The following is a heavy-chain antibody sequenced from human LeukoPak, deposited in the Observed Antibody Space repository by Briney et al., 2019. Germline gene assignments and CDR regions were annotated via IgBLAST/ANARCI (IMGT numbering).Heavy chain of an antibody. CDR2: IIPIFGTA. V-gene: IGHV1-69*06. CDR3: ARHWAYGDRGDY. J-gene: IGHJ4*02. D-gene: IGHD4-17*01. Sequence: GASVKVSCKASGGTFSSYAISWVRQAPGQGLEWMGGIIPIFGTANYAQKFQGRVTITADKSTSTAYMELSSLRSEDTAVYYCARHWAYGDRGDYWGQGTLVTVSS. CDR1: GGTFSSYA.